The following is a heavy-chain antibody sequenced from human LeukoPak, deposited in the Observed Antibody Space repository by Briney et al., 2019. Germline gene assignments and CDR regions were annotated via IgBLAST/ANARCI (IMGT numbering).Heavy chain of an antibody. CDR2: INHSGST. Sequence: PSETLSLTCAVYGGSFSGYYWSWIRQPPGKGLEWIGEINHSGSTNYNPSLKSRVTISVDTSKNQFSLKLSSVTAADPAVYYCAVPKQLLGFDYWGQGTLVTVSP. CDR1: GGSFSGYY. J-gene: IGHJ4*02. D-gene: IGHD6-19*01. V-gene: IGHV4-34*01. CDR3: AVPKQLLGFDY.